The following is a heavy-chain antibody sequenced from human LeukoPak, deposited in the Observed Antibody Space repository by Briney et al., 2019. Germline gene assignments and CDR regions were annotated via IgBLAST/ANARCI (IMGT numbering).Heavy chain of an antibody. D-gene: IGHD6-19*01. J-gene: IGHJ4*02. CDR1: GGSIISSAYY. V-gene: IGHV4-30-4*08. CDR2: IYYSGST. Sequence: SETLSLTCTVSGGSIISSAYYWSWIRQPPGKGLEWIGYIYYSGSTYYNPPLKSRVTISLDTSKNQFSLTLSSVTAADTAVYYCVRTEVSSGSEDYWGQGTLVTVSS. CDR3: VRTEVSSGSEDY.